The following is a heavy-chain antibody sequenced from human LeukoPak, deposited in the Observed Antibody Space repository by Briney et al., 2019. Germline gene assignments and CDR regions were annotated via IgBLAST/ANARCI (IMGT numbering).Heavy chain of an antibody. CDR2: TYYRSKWYN. CDR3: ARDHQKDIVVVPAANYYYYYMDV. D-gene: IGHD2-2*01. V-gene: IGHV6-1*01. Sequence: SQTLSLTCAISGDSVSSNSAAWNWIRQSPSRGLEWLGRTYYRSKWYNDYAVSVKSRITINPDTSKNQFSLQLNSVTPEDTAVYYCARDHQKDIVVVPAANYYYYYMDVWGKGTTVTISS. CDR1: GDSVSSNSAA. J-gene: IGHJ6*03.